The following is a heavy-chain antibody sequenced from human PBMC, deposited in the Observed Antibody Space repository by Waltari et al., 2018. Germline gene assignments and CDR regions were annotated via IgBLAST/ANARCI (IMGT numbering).Heavy chain of an antibody. Sequence: QVQLVQSGAEVKKPGSSVKVSCKASGGTFSSYAISWVRPAPGQGLEWMGGIIPIFGTANYAQKFQGRVTITADESTSTAYMELSSLRSEDTAVYYCARRENVDTAMDYYYYGMDVWGQGTTVTVSS. V-gene: IGHV1-69*01. J-gene: IGHJ6*02. CDR1: GGTFSSYA. CDR2: IIPIFGTA. CDR3: ARRENVDTAMDYYYYGMDV. D-gene: IGHD5-18*01.